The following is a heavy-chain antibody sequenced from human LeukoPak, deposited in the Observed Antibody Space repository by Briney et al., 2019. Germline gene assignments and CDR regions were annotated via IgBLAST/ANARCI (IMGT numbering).Heavy chain of an antibody. CDR2: ISGSGGST. CDR1: GFTFSSYA. Sequence: GSLRLSCAASGFTFSSYAMSWVRQAPGKGLEWVSAISGSGGSTYYADSVKGRFTISRDNSKNTLYLQMNSLRAEDTAVYYCAKALWAYCGGDCYSGVDYWGQGTLVTVSS. V-gene: IGHV3-23*01. CDR3: AKALWAYCGGDCYSGVDY. D-gene: IGHD2-21*02. J-gene: IGHJ4*02.